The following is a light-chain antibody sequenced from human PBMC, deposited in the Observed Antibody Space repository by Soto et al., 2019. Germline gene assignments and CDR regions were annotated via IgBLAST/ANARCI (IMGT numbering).Light chain of an antibody. CDR3: AAWDDSLNGPGVV. V-gene: IGLV1-44*01. J-gene: IGLJ2*01. Sequence: QPVLTQPPSASGTPGQRVTISCSGSSSNIGSNTVNWYQQLPGTAPKLLIHSNNQRPSGVPDRFSGSKSGTSASLAISGLQSEDEADYYCAAWDDSLNGPGVVFGGGTKLTVL. CDR2: SNN. CDR1: SSNIGSNT.